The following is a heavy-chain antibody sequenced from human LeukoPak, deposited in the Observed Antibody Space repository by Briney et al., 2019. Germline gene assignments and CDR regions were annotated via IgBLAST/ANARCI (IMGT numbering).Heavy chain of an antibody. CDR3: ARVLPRRWLQFGD. Sequence: PSETLSLTCSVSGGSINSGTYYWAWFRQPPGTGLEWIASIYYSGSTYYNPSLKSRGTISVDTYKNQLYLKLSSVTAADTAVYYCARVLPRRWLQFGDWGEGTLVTVSS. J-gene: IGHJ4*02. CDR2: IYYSGST. CDR1: GGSINSGTYY. V-gene: IGHV4-39*01. D-gene: IGHD5-24*01.